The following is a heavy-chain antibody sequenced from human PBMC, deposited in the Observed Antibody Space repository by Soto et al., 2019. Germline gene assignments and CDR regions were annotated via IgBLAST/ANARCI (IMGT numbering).Heavy chain of an antibody. CDR1: GFTFSSYA. CDR2: LSGSAGST. J-gene: IGHJ5*02. Sequence: EVQLLESGGGLVQPGGSLRLSCAASGFTFSSYALSWVRQAPGKGLEWVSALSGSAGSTYYADSVKGRFTIYRDNSKNTLNLQMNSMRAEDTAVYYCAKPHYGSCRGRNGCFDPWGQGTLVTVSS. V-gene: IGHV3-23*01. D-gene: IGHD3-10*01. CDR3: AKPHYGSCRGRNGCFDP.